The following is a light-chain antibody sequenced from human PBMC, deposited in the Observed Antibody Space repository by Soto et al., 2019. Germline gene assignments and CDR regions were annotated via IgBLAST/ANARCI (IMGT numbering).Light chain of an antibody. CDR3: QQYNNWPL. V-gene: IGKV3-15*01. CDR2: GAS. Sequence: EIVLTQSPAPLSLSPGERATLSCRASQSVSGNLAWYQQKPGQAPRLLIYGASTRATGIPAGFSGSGSGTEFTLTISSLQSEDYAVYFCQQYNNWPLFGQGTKVDIK. J-gene: IGKJ1*01. CDR1: QSVSGN.